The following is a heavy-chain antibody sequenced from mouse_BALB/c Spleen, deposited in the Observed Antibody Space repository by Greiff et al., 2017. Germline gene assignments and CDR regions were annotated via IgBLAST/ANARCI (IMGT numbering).Heavy chain of an antibody. Sequence: VQLQQSGAELVRPGTSVKISCKASGYSFTGYTMNWVKQSHGKNLEWIGLINPYNGGTSYNQKFKGKATLTVDKSSSTAYMELLSLTSEDSAVYYCARSGDGYYDFFDYWGQGTTLTVSS. CDR3: ARSGDGYYDFFDY. J-gene: IGHJ2*01. V-gene: IGHV1-18*01. D-gene: IGHD2-3*01. CDR2: INPYNGGT. CDR1: GYSFTGYT.